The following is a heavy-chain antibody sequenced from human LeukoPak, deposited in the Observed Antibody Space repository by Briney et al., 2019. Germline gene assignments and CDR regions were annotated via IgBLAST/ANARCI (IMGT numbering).Heavy chain of an antibody. V-gene: IGHV3-21*01. CDR1: EFTFSHYA. Sequence: GGSLRLSCAASEFTFSHYAINWVRQAPGKGLEWVSYISSTSKFIYFADSVKGRFTISRDDDKNSLTLQLNSLRPEDTAVYYCARGALSGSGTFDYWGQGTLVTVSS. D-gene: IGHD1-26*01. CDR2: ISSTSKFI. J-gene: IGHJ4*02. CDR3: ARGALSGSGTFDY.